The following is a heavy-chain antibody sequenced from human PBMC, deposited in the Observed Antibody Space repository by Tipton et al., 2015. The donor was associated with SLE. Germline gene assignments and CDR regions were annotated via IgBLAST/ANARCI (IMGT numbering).Heavy chain of an antibody. Sequence: GLVKPSETLSLSCAVYGGSVSGYFWSWIRQSPGKGLEYIGTAFYSGSTFYNPSLKSRVSISIDMSKNQFSLKLTSVTAADTAVYYCARTLGLGVGHWFDPWGQGSLVTVSS. CDR1: GGSVSGYF. D-gene: IGHD3-16*01. CDR3: ARTLGLGVGHWFDP. V-gene: IGHV4-34*11. CDR2: AFYSGST. J-gene: IGHJ5*02.